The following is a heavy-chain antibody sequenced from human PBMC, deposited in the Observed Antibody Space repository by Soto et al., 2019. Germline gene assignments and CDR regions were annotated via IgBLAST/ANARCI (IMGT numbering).Heavy chain of an antibody. J-gene: IGHJ4*02. CDR2: INAGNGNT. CDR1: GFSFSDYS. Sequence: ASVKVSCKASGFSFSDYSILWVRQAPGQSLEWLGWINAGNGNTKYSHKFQDRVTITSDTSATTTYMELRSLRSEDTAVFYCARSAKKTWLPDFWGQGTLVTVP. V-gene: IGHV1-3*01. CDR3: ARSAKKTWLPDF. D-gene: IGHD5-12*01.